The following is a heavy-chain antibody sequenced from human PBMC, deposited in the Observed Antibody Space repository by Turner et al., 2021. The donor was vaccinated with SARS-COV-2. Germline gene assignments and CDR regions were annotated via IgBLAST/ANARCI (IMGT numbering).Heavy chain of an antibody. CDR2: IYYSGGT. J-gene: IGHJ6*02. V-gene: IGHV4-59*08. D-gene: IGHD4-17*01. CDR3: ARHSTVTENYSNGMDV. CDR1: GGSMRSNY. Sequence: QVQLQESGPGLVKPSETVSLTCTVSGGSMRSNYWTWVRQPPGKGLEWIGHIYYSGGTNYNPPPKSRVTISIDTSKNQFSLSLSSVTAADTAVYYCARHSTVTENYSNGMDVWGQGTTVTVS.